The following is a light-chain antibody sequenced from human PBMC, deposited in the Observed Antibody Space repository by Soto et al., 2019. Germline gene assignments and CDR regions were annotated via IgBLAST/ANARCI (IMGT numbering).Light chain of an antibody. J-gene: IGLJ1*01. CDR3: QSYDSSLSGYV. CDR1: SSDVGGYSY. Sequence: QSALTQPASVSGSPGQSITISCTGTSSDVGGYSYVSWYQQLPGTAPKLLIYGNNNRPSGVPARFSGSKSGTSASLAIAGLQAEDEGDYYCQSYDSSLSGYVFGTGTKVTV. CDR2: GNN. V-gene: IGLV1-40*01.